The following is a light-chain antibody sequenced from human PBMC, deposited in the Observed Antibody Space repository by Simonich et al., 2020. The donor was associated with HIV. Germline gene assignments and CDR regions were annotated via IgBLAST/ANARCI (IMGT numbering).Light chain of an antibody. CDR2: GAS. CDR3: QQSNNWPLT. Sequence: EIVMTQSPATLSVSPGERATISSRASQSVSSNLAWYQQKPGQAPRLLIDGASTRATGIPARFSGSGSGTEFTLTISSMQSEDFAVYYCQQSNNWPLTFGPGTKVDIK. J-gene: IGKJ3*01. V-gene: IGKV3-15*01. CDR1: QSVSSN.